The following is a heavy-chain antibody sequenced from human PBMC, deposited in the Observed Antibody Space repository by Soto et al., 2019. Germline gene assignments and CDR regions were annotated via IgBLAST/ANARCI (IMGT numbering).Heavy chain of an antibody. V-gene: IGHV3-73*01. D-gene: IGHD4-17*01. CDR1: GFIFSGSA. J-gene: IGHJ4*02. Sequence: PGGSLRLSCAVSGFIFSGSAMHWVRQASGKGLEWVGRIRSKSNSYATAYAASVKGRFTISRDDSKNTAYLQMNSLKTEDTAVYYCARTLYGDNVDYWGQGTLVTVSS. CDR3: ARTLYGDNVDY. CDR2: IRSKSNSYAT.